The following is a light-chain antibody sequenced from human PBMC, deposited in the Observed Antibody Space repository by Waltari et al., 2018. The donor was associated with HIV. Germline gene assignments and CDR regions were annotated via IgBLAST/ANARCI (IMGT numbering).Light chain of an antibody. J-gene: IGKJ4*01. CDR2: AAS. V-gene: IGKV4-1*01. Sequence: EIMMTQSPGSLLVLLGERATTHCTSSRTSLYSSDNSNYVAWYQQKPRQAPKLLISAASTRDTGVPDRFSGSGSGTAYTLTITRLQAEDVAVYHCQQYFPTPPTFGGGTKVEIK. CDR3: QQYFPTPPT. CDR1: RTSLYSSDNSNY.